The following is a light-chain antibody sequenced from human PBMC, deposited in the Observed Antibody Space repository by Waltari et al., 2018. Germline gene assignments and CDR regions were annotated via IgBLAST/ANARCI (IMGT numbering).Light chain of an antibody. CDR2: AAS. CDR3: QNHERLPAM. CDR1: QRISRY. V-gene: IGKV3-20*01. Sequence: EIVLTQSPGTLSSSPGERATLSCRASQRISRYLTWYQQKPGQAPRLLIYAASSRATGIPYRFSGSGSGTDFTLTISRLEPEDFAVYYCQNHERLPAMFGRGTKVEIK. J-gene: IGKJ4*02.